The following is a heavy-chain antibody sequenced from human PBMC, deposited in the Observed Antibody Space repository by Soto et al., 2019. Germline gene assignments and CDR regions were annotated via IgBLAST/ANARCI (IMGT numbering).Heavy chain of an antibody. V-gene: IGHV3-20*01. CDR2: INWNGGST. J-gene: IGHJ3*02. D-gene: IGHD3-10*01. CDR3: ARDTSITMVRGVIISKGDAFDI. Sequence: GGSLRLSCAASGFTFDDYGMSWVRQAPGKGLEWVSGINWNGGSTGYADSVKGRFTISRDNAKNSLYLQMNSLRAEDTALYHCARDTSITMVRGVIISKGDAFDIWGQGTMVTVSS. CDR1: GFTFDDYG.